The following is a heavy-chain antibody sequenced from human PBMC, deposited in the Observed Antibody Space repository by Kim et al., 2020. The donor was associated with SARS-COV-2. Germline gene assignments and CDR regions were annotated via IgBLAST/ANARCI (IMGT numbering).Heavy chain of an antibody. CDR3: ARHSLGYCSSTSCSRYNWFDP. CDR2: IYYSGST. J-gene: IGHJ5*02. CDR1: GGSISSSSYY. D-gene: IGHD2-2*01. V-gene: IGHV4-39*01. Sequence: SETLSLTCTVSGGSISSSSYYWGWIRQPPGKGLEWIGSIYYSGSTYYNPSLKSRVTISVDTSKNQFSLKLSSVTAADTAVYYCARHSLGYCSSTSCSRYNWFDPWGQGTLVTVSS.